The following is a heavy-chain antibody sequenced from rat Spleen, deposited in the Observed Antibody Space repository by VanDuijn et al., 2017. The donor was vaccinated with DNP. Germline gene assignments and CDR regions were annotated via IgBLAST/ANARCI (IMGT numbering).Heavy chain of an antibody. J-gene: IGHJ2*01. CDR2: ISYAGGST. Sequence: EVQLVESGGGLVQPGGSLQLSCAASGFTFSDYYMAWVRQAPTKGLEWVTYISYAGGSTYHGDSVKGRFTNSRDNAKSTLYLQMNSLKSEDTATYYCARWYNYFDYWGQGVMVTVSS. D-gene: IGHD1-5*01. CDR1: GFTFSDYY. V-gene: IGHV5-22*01. CDR3: ARWYNYFDY.